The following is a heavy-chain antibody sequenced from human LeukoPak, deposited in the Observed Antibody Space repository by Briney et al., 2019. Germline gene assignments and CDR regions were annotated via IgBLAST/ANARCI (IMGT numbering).Heavy chain of an antibody. CDR3: VRVVPAEPVDY. D-gene: IGHD2-2*01. V-gene: IGHV5-10-1*01. J-gene: IGHJ4*02. CDR1: GYSFTSYW. Sequence: GESLKISCKGSGYSFTSYWISWVRQIPGKVQEWMGRIDPSDTYTNYSPSFQGHVTISADKSISTAYLQWSSLKASDTAMYYCVRVVPAEPVDYWGQGTLVTVSS. CDR2: IDPSDTYT.